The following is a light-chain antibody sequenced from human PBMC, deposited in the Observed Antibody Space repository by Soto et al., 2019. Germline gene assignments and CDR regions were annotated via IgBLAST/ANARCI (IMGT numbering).Light chain of an antibody. J-gene: IGKJ4*01. Sequence: IKMTQSPSSLSASVGDRVTITGQASHHISDYLNWYQQRPGKAPKLLIYDASNLQTGVPIRFRGSGSGTHFTLTISSLQPEDAATYYCLQYDSVPRLFGGGTNVEI. V-gene: IGKV1-33*01. CDR3: LQYDSVPRL. CDR1: HHISDY. CDR2: DAS.